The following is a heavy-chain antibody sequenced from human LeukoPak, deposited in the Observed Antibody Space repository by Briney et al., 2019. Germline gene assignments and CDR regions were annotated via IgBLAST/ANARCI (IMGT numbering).Heavy chain of an antibody. V-gene: IGHV1-69*04. CDR1: GGAFSSYA. Sequence: ASVKVSCKASGGAFSSYAISWVRQAPGQGLEWMGRIIPILGIANYAQKFQGRVTITADKSTSTAYMELSSLRSEDTAVYYCARDKDRFEMVRGANGMDVWGQGTTVTVSS. D-gene: IGHD3-10*01. CDR3: ARDKDRFEMVRGANGMDV. J-gene: IGHJ6*02. CDR2: IIPILGIA.